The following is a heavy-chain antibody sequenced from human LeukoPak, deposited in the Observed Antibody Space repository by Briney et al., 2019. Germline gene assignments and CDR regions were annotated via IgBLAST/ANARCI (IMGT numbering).Heavy chain of an antibody. CDR3: ARARGGSGSYGHFDY. Sequence: KTSETLSLTCTVSGASISSYYWTWIGRPAGEGLEWIGRIYTSGSTNYNPSLKSRVTMSVDTSKNQFSLKLSSVTAADTAVYYCARARGGSGSYGHFDYWGQGTLVTVSS. J-gene: IGHJ4*02. D-gene: IGHD1-26*01. CDR1: GASISSYY. CDR2: IYTSGST. V-gene: IGHV4-4*07.